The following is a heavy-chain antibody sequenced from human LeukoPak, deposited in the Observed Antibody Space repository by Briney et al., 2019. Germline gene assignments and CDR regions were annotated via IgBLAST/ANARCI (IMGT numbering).Heavy chain of an antibody. CDR1: GFTFDDYA. CDR2: ISWNSGSI. V-gene: IGHV3-9*01. CDR3: AKPGHTAMVSPSWFDP. J-gene: IGHJ5*02. Sequence: GGSPRLSCAASGFTFDDYAMHWVRQAPGKGLEWVSGISWNSGSIGYADSVKGRFTISRDNAKNSLYLQMNSLRAEDTALYYCAKPGHTAMVSPSWFDPWGQGTLVTVSS. D-gene: IGHD5-18*01.